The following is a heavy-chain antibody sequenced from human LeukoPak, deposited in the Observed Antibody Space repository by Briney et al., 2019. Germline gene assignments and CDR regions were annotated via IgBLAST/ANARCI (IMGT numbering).Heavy chain of an antibody. V-gene: IGHV1-69*13. CDR1: GGTFSSYA. CDR3: ARGVRSYNSSGYNWFDP. CDR2: IIPIFGTA. D-gene: IGHD3-22*01. Sequence: GASVKVSCKASGGTFSSYAISWVRQAPGQGLEWMGGIIPIFGTANYAQKFQGRVTITADESTSTAYMELSSLRSEDTAVYYCARGVRSYNSSGYNWFDPWGQGTLVTVSS. J-gene: IGHJ5*02.